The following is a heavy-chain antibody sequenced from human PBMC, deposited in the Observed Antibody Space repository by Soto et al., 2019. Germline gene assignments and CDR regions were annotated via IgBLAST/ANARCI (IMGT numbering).Heavy chain of an antibody. D-gene: IGHD6-13*01. CDR1: GYTFTSYA. J-gene: IGHJ6*02. CDR2: IDAGNGNT. Sequence: ASVKVSCKASGYTFTSYAMHWVRQAPGQRLEWMGWIDAGNGNTKYSQKFQGRVTITRDTSASTAYMELSSLRFEDTAVYYCARARPSSSWTGYYYYGMDVWGQGTTVTVSS. CDR3: ARARPSSSWTGYYYYGMDV. V-gene: IGHV1-3*01.